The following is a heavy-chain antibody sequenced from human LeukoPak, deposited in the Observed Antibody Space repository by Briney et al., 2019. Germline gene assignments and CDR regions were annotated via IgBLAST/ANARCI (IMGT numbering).Heavy chain of an antibody. Sequence: PGGSLRLSCTVSGFTVSSNSMSWVRQAPGKGLEWVGFIRSKAYGGTTEYAASVKGRFTISRDDSKSIAYLQMNSLKTEDTAVYYCTRGVRGSSFDYWGQGTLVTVSS. V-gene: IGHV3-49*04. CDR2: IRSKAYGGTT. CDR1: GFTVSSNS. J-gene: IGHJ4*02. D-gene: IGHD1-26*01. CDR3: TRGVRGSSFDY.